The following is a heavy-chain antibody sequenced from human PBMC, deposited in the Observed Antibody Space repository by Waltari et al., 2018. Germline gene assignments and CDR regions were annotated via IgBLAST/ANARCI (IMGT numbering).Heavy chain of an antibody. V-gene: IGHV3-30*18. CDR1: GFTFSSYG. D-gene: IGHD6-19*01. CDR3: AKLAGDPGDGFDV. J-gene: IGHJ3*01. Sequence: QVQLVESGGGVVQPGRSLRLSCAASGFTFSSYGMHWVRQAPGKGREWVAVISNDGTSKNYAESVKGRFTISRDNSKITLYLQMNSLGTEETAVYYCAKLAGDPGDGFDVWGQGTMVSVSS. CDR2: ISNDGTSK.